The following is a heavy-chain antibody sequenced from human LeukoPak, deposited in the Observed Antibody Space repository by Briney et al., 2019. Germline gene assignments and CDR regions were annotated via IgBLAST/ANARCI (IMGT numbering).Heavy chain of an antibody. Sequence: PSETLSLTCTVSGYSISSGYYWGWIRQPPGKGLEWIGSIYHSGSTSYNPSLKSRVTISVDTSKTQLSLKLSSVTAADTAVYYCARAPGITMIVVLNHDAFDIWGHGTMVTVSS. D-gene: IGHD3-22*01. V-gene: IGHV4-38-2*02. CDR3: ARAPGITMIVVLNHDAFDI. CDR2: IYHSGST. J-gene: IGHJ3*02. CDR1: GYSISSGYY.